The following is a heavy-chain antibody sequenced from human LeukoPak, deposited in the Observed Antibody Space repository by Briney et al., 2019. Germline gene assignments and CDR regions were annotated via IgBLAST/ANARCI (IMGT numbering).Heavy chain of an antibody. J-gene: IGHJ6*03. CDR1: GGTFRSYA. CDR3: ARVNSYGSGSYYLDYYYYYYMDV. D-gene: IGHD3-10*01. Sequence: SVKVSCKASGGTFRSYAISWVRQAPGQGLEWMGGIMPIFGTANYAQKFQGRVTSTTDESTSTAYMELSSLRSEDTAVYYCARVNSYGSGSYYLDYYYYYYMDVWGKGTTVTVSS. CDR2: IMPIFGTA. V-gene: IGHV1-69*05.